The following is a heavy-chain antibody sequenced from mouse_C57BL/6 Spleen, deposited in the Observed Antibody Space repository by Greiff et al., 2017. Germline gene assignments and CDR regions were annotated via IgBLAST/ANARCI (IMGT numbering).Heavy chain of an antibody. Sequence: EVKLVESGPGLVKPSQSLSLTCSVTGYSITSGYYWNWIRQFPGNKLEWMGYISYDGSNNYNPSLKNRISITRDTSKNQFFLKLNSVTTEDTATYYCARGPPLYYYGSSPYYFDYGGKGTTLTVSS. V-gene: IGHV3-6*01. CDR1: GYSITSGYY. CDR2: ISYDGSN. J-gene: IGHJ2*01. D-gene: IGHD1-1*01. CDR3: ARGPPLYYYGSSPYYFDY.